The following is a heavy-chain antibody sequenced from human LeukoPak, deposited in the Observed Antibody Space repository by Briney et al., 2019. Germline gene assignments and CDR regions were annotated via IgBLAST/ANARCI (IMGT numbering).Heavy chain of an antibody. J-gene: IGHJ6*02. CDR1: GFTFSSYW. Sequence: PGGSLRLSCAASGFTFSSYWMHWVRQAPGKGLVWVSRIKGDGSETSYAGSVKGRFTISRDNAKNTLYLQMSSLRADDTAVYCCTSDRVFYGLDVWGQGTTVIVSS. V-gene: IGHV3-74*01. CDR3: TSDRVFYGLDV. CDR2: IKGDGSET.